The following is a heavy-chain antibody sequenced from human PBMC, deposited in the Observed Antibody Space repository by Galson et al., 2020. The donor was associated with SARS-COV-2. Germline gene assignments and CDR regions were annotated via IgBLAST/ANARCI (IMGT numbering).Heavy chain of an antibody. Sequence: GGSLRLSCSASGFTFSSYAMHWVRQAPGKGLEYVSAISSNGGSTYYADSVKGRFTISRDNSKNTLYLQMSSLRAEDTAVYYCSRGTVAGTDYWGQGTLVTVSS. CDR3: SRGTVAGTDY. J-gene: IGHJ4*02. V-gene: IGHV3-64D*06. CDR2: ISSNGGST. CDR1: GFTFSSYA. D-gene: IGHD6-19*01.